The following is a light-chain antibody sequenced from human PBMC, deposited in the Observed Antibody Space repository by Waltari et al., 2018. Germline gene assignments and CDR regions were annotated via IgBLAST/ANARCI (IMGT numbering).Light chain of an antibody. V-gene: IGLV1-40*01. CDR3: QSYDTSLSVV. J-gene: IGLJ2*01. CDR2: GTS. Sequence: QSVLTQPPPVSGAPGQRVSLSCTGRGPHLGAGYDVPWYRQHPGKAPKLLIYGTSTRPPGVPDRFFGSQSGTSASLAITALQAEDEAEYYCQSYDTSLSVVFGGGTKLTVL. CDR1: GPHLGAGYD.